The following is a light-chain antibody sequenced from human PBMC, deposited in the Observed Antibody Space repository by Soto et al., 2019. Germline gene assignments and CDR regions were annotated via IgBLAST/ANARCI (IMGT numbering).Light chain of an antibody. J-gene: IGKJ1*01. CDR1: QTIGTY. V-gene: IGKV1-39*01. CDR2: DAS. Sequence: IEVTQSPSSLAASLVDRVTITGLASQTIGTYVNWYRQKSGAAPELLIYDASTLQSGVPSRFRGGASGTDFTLTISSLQLDDFATYYCQQSYNTPLTFGQGTKVDIK. CDR3: QQSYNTPLT.